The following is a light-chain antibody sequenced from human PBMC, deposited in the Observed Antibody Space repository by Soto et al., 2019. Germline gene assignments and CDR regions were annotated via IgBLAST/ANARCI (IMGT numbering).Light chain of an antibody. Sequence: QSVLTQPASVSGSPGQSITISCPGTSSDVGRFNFVSWLQQHPGTAPELRIYEVTKRPSWVSNRISGSKCGKRASLSISGRQTEDEADYYCSSYTTRSTYVFGTGTKVTVL. CDR1: SSDVGRFNF. J-gene: IGLJ1*01. V-gene: IGLV2-14*01. CDR2: EVT. CDR3: SSYTTRSTYV.